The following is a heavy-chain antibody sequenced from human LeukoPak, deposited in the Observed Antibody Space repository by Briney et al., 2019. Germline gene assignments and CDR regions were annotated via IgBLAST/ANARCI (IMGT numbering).Heavy chain of an antibody. D-gene: IGHD2-2*02. CDR2: ISYDGSNK. J-gene: IGHJ4*02. CDR3: VRESAYCSSTSCYRGENSHYFDY. CDR1: GFTFSSYA. V-gene: IGHV3-30-3*01. Sequence: GGSLRLSCAASGFTFSSYAMHWVRQAPGKGLEWVAVISYDGSNKYYADSVKGRFTISGDNSKNTLYLQMNSLRAEDTAVYYCVRESAYCSSTSCYRGENSHYFDYWGQGTLVTVSS.